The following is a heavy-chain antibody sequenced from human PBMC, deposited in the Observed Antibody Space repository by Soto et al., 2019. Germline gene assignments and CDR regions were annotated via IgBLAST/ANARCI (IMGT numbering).Heavy chain of an antibody. Sequence: SVKVSCKASGGTFSSYTISWVRQAPGQGLEWMGRIIPILGIANYAQKFQGRVTITADKSTSTAYMELSSLRSEDTAVYYCASEYSSSSADRALDYWGQGTLVSVSS. CDR1: GGTFSSYT. CDR2: IIPILGIA. CDR3: ASEYSSSSADRALDY. D-gene: IGHD6-6*01. V-gene: IGHV1-69*02. J-gene: IGHJ4*02.